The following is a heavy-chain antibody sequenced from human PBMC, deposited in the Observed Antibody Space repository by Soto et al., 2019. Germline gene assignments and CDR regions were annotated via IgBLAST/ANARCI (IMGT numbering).Heavy chain of an antibody. J-gene: IGHJ4*02. CDR1: GGTFSSYT. V-gene: IGHV1-69*02. Sequence: SVKVSCKASGGTFSSYTISWVRQAPGQGLEWMGRIIPILGIANYAQKFQGRVTITADKSTSTAYMELSSLRSEDTAVYYCARKADSIWGSYCYWGQATLVT. CDR3: ARKADSIWGSYCY. CDR2: IIPILGIA. D-gene: IGHD3-16*01.